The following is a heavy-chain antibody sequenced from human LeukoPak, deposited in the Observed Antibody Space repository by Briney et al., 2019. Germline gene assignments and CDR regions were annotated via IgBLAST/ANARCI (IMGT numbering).Heavy chain of an antibody. Sequence: GSLRLSCAASGFTFSNSWMNWVRQAPGKGLEWVSYISSSGSTIYYADSVKGRFTISRDNAKNSLYLQMNSLRAEDTAVYYCAELGITMIGGVWGKGTTVTISS. J-gene: IGHJ6*04. D-gene: IGHD3-10*02. CDR1: GFTFSNSW. V-gene: IGHV3-48*04. CDR3: AELGITMIGGV. CDR2: ISSSGSTI.